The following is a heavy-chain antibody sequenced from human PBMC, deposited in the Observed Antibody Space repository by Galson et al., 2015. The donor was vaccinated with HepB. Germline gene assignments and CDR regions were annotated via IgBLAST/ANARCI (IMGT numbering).Heavy chain of an antibody. Sequence: LRLSCAASGFTFSSYGMHWVRQAPGKGLEWVAVISYDGSNKYYADSVKGRFTISRDNSKNTLYLQMNSLRAEDTAVYYCAKDGRGAAGLDYWGQGTLVTVSS. CDR3: AKDGRGAAGLDY. D-gene: IGHD6-13*01. J-gene: IGHJ4*02. V-gene: IGHV3-30*18. CDR1: GFTFSSYG. CDR2: ISYDGSNK.